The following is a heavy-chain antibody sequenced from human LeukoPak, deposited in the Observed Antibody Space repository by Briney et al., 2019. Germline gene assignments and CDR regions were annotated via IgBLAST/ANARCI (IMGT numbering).Heavy chain of an antibody. CDR3: ARVPIVVVPAAMEIYYYYYYGMDV. Sequence: SETLSLTCTASGGSISSYYRSWVRQAPGKGLEWIGYINYSGSTNYKPSLKSRVTISVETSKSQFSLKLSSVTAADTAVYYCARVPIVVVPAAMEIYYYYYYGMDVWGQGTTVTVSS. V-gene: IGHV4-59*01. J-gene: IGHJ6*02. D-gene: IGHD2-2*01. CDR2: INYSGST. CDR1: GGSISSYY.